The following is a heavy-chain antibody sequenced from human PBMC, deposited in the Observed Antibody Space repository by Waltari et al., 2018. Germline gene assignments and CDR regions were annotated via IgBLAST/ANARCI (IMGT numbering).Heavy chain of an antibody. CDR3: AKDTRGSYGYDAFDI. D-gene: IGHD1-26*01. Sequence: EVQLLESGGGLVQPGGSLRLSCAASGFAFSSYAMRWVRQAPGKGLEWVSAISGSGGSTYYADSVKGRFTISRDNSKNTLYLQMNSLRAEDTAVYYCAKDTRGSYGYDAFDIWGQGTMVTVSS. V-gene: IGHV3-23*01. CDR1: GFAFSSYA. CDR2: ISGSGGST. J-gene: IGHJ3*02.